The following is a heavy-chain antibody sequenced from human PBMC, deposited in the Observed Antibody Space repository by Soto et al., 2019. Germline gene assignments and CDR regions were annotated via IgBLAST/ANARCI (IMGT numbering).Heavy chain of an antibody. CDR3: AHDYFWSGYYYFHS. V-gene: IGHV1-18*01. CDR1: GYTFTSYG. Sequence: QVQLVQSGAEVKKPGASVKVSCKASGYTFTSYGISWVRQAPGQGLEWMGWISAYNGNTNYAQKLQGRVTMTTDTSTSTAYMELRRLRSNDTPVYYCAHDYFWSGYYYFHSWGQGTLVTVSS. J-gene: IGHJ4*02. CDR2: ISAYNGNT. D-gene: IGHD3-3*01.